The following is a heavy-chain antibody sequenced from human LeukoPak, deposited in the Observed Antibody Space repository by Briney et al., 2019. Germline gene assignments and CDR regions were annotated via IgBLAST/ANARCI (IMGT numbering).Heavy chain of an antibody. CDR1: GFTFSSYS. J-gene: IGHJ5*02. Sequence: GGSLRLSCAASGFTFSSYSMNWVRQAPGKGLEWVSSISSRGGYIFYADSVKGRFTISRENGEKSVYLQMNSLRAEDTAVYFCARGGFDYESTGLNWFDPWGQGTLVTVSS. V-gene: IGHV3-21*01. CDR2: ISSRGGYI. D-gene: IGHD3-22*01. CDR3: ARGGFDYESTGLNWFDP.